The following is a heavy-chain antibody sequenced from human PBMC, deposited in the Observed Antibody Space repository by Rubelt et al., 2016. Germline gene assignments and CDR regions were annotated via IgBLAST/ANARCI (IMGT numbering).Heavy chain of an antibody. V-gene: IGHV3-11*01. CDR3: ARDRRPSGVAAAGHFDS. D-gene: IGHD6-13*01. J-gene: IGHJ4*02. CDR2: IGSSGSII. CDR1: GFTFSDYY. Sequence: ESGGGLVQPGGSLRLSCAASGFTFSDYYMSWIRQAPGKGLEWVSYIGSSGSIISYADSVKGRFTISRDNAKNSLYLQMNSLRAEDTAVYYCARDRRPSGVAAAGHFDSWGQGTLVTVSS.